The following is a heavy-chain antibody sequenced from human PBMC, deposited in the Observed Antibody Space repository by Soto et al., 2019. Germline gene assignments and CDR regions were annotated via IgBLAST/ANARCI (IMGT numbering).Heavy chain of an antibody. Sequence: SVKVSCKASGGTFSSYAISWVRQAPGQGLEWMGGIIPIFGTANYAQKFQGRVTITADESTSTAYMELSSLRSEDTAVYYCARDRIKFYYGSGSSISSEGPWFDPWGQGTLVTVSS. CDR2: IIPIFGTA. V-gene: IGHV1-69*13. CDR1: GGTFSSYA. D-gene: IGHD3-10*01. CDR3: ARDRIKFYYGSGSSISSEGPWFDP. J-gene: IGHJ5*02.